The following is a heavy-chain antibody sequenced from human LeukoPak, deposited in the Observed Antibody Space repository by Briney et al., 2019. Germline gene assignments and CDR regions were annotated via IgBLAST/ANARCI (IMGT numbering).Heavy chain of an antibody. Sequence: GGSLRLSCAASGFTFDDYAMHWVRQAPGKGLEWVSLISWDGGSTYYADSVKGRFTISRDNSKNSLYLQMNSLRAEDTALYYCAKDRGASSSWYYYYGMDVWGQGTTVTVSS. CDR1: GFTFDDYA. V-gene: IGHV3-43D*03. J-gene: IGHJ6*02. D-gene: IGHD6-13*01. CDR3: AKDRGASSSWYYYYGMDV. CDR2: ISWDGGST.